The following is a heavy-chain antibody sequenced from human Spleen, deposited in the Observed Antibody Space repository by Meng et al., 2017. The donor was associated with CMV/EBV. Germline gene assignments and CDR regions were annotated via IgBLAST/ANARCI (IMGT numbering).Heavy chain of an antibody. V-gene: IGHV4-39*07. CDR1: GGSISSSTYY. Sequence: ESLKISCTVSGGSISSSTYYWGWIRQPPGKGLEWIGTIYYGGSTYYSPSLKSRVPISVDTSTNQFYLKLSSVTAADTAVYYWARGVGASPIGYWGQGTLVTVSS. CDR2: IYYGGST. CDR3: ARGVGASPIGY. J-gene: IGHJ4*02. D-gene: IGHD1-26*01.